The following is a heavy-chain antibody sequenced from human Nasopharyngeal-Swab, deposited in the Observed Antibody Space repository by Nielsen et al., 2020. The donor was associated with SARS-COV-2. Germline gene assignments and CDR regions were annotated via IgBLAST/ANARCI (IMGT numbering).Heavy chain of an antibody. CDR2: IYSGGST. CDR3: TTDRGITIFGVVIDYYYMDV. V-gene: IGHV3-66*01. J-gene: IGHJ6*03. D-gene: IGHD3-3*01. CDR1: GFTVSSNY. Sequence: GGSLRLSCAASGFTVSSNYMSWVRQAPGKGLEWVSVIYSGGSTYYADSVKGRFTISRDDSKNTLYLQMNSLKTEDTAVYYCTTDRGITIFGVVIDYYYMDVWGKGTTVTVSS.